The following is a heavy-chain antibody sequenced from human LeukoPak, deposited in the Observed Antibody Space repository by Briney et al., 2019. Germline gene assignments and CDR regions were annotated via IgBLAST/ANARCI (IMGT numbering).Heavy chain of an antibody. J-gene: IGHJ5*02. CDR2: ISSNGDRT. D-gene: IGHD6-19*01. V-gene: IGHV3-64*01. CDR3: ARGTRFITVAGTSLSFDP. CDR1: GFSFSSFF. Sequence: PGGSLRLSCAASGFSFSSFFMHWVRQAPGKGLEYVSGISSNGDRTYYANSVKGRFTISRDNSKNTLYLHLGSLRPEDMAVYYCARGTRFITVAGTSLSFDPWGQGILVIVSS.